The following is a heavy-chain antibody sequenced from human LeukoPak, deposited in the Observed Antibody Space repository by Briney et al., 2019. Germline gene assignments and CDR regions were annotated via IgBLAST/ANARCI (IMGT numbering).Heavy chain of an antibody. J-gene: IGHJ3*02. CDR2: ISYDGSNK. CDR1: GFTFSSYG. V-gene: IGHV3-30*18. CDR3: ANEPDAFDI. Sequence: PGRSLRLSCAASGFTFSSYGMHWVRQAPGKGLEWVAVISYDGSNKYYADSVKGRFTISRDNSKNTLYLQMNSLRAEDTAVYYCANEPDAFDIWGQGTMVTVSS.